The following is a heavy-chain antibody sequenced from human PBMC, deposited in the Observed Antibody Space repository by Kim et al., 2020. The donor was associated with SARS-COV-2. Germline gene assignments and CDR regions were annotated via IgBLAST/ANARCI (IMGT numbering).Heavy chain of an antibody. CDR2: ISGSGGST. Sequence: GGSLRLSCAASGFTFSSYAMSWVRQAPGKGLEWVSAISGSGGSTYYADSVKGRFTISRDNSKNTLYLQMNSLRAEDTAVYYCAKHLYCTNGVCLLGWSYWCQGTLVTVSS. V-gene: IGHV3-23*01. J-gene: IGHJ4*02. CDR3: AKHLYCTNGVCLLGWSY. D-gene: IGHD2-8*01. CDR1: GFTFSSYA.